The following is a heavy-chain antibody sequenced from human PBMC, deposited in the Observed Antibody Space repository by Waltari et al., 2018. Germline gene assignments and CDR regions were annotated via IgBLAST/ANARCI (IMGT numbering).Heavy chain of an antibody. J-gene: IGHJ5*02. V-gene: IGHV4-31*03. CDR3: ARCITARTLGYWFDP. Sequence: QVQLQESGPGLVKPSQTLSLTCTVSGGSIISDCYYWSWIRQDPGKGLEWIAYISYSGNTYYNPSLKSRITISVDTSKNQFSLKLSSVTAADTAVYYCARCITARTLGYWFDPWGQGTLVTVSS. CDR2: ISYSGNT. D-gene: IGHD6-6*01. CDR1: GGSIISDCYY.